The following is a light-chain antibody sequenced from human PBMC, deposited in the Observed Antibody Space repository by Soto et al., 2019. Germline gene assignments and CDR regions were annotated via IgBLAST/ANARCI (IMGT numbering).Light chain of an antibody. CDR2: GAS. CDR3: QQYGSSGT. Sequence: VWTQSPGTLSLSPGERATLSCRASQSVSNNYLAWYQQKPGQAPRLLIYGASNRATGIPDRFSGSASGTYFPPTISRLEPEDFAVDDCQQYGSSGTFGQGTKVEIK. V-gene: IGKV3-20*01. J-gene: IGKJ1*01. CDR1: QSVSNNY.